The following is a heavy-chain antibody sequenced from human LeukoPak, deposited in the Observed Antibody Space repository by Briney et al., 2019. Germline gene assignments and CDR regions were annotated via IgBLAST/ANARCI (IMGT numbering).Heavy chain of an antibody. CDR3: AKVVAGNIDYYFDY. J-gene: IGHJ4*02. CDR2: ISGTGGST. V-gene: IGHV3-23*01. CDR1: GFSFSNYA. Sequence: GGSLRLSCEPSGFSFSNYAMSGVGQAPGKGREWVAGISGTGGSTHYADSVKGRFTISRDNSKNTVYLQMRNLRVEHTAVYYCAKVVAGNIDYYFDYWGQGILVAVSS. D-gene: IGHD2/OR15-2a*01.